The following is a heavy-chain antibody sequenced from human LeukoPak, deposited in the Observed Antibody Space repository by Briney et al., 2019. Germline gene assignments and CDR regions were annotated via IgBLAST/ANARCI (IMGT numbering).Heavy chain of an antibody. CDR3: AKNLHYYYDSSGYYFFDY. CDR2: ISGSGGST. CDR1: GFTFSSYA. V-gene: IGHV3-23*01. Sequence: GGSLRLSCAASGFTFSSYAMGWVRQAPGRGLEWVSAISGSGGSTYYADSVKGRFTISRDNSKNTLYLQMNSLRAEDTAVYYCAKNLHYYYDSSGYYFFDYWGQGTLVTVSS. D-gene: IGHD3-22*01. J-gene: IGHJ4*02.